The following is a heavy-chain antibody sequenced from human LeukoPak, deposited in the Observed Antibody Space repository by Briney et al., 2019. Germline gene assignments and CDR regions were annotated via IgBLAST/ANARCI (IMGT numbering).Heavy chain of an antibody. D-gene: IGHD1-1*01. CDR1: GFTFSSYA. V-gene: IGHV3-30*02. J-gene: IGHJ4*02. Sequence: PGGSLRLSCAASGFTFSSYAMHWVRQAPGKGLEWVALIRYDGSNKYYADSVKGRFTISRDNSKNTLYVQMNSLRDEDTAVYYCAKADTITTYFDYWGQGTLVTVSS. CDR3: AKADTITTYFDY. CDR2: IRYDGSNK.